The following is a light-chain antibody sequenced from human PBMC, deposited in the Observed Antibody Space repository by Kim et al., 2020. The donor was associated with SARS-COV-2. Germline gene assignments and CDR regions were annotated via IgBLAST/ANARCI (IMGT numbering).Light chain of an antibody. Sequence: LSASPSVTVSRSARPSQSISLTLAWYHHSPAPPPSLLVVGATTSATGIPSSFSGSESGTAFTLTISRLQSEAFDFYFCQMCTASPPFGQGTKLEI. V-gene: IGKV3D-15*01. CDR1: QSISLT. CDR2: GAT. CDR3: QMCTASPP. J-gene: IGKJ2*01.